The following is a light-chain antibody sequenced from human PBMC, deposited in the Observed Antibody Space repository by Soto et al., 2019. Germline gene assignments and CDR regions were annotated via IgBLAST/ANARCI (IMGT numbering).Light chain of an antibody. CDR3: QQYNSDSIT. CDR2: DAS. CDR1: QSISSW. Sequence: DIQMTQSPSTLSASVGDRVTITCRASQSISSWLAWYQQKPGKAPKLLIYDASTLESGVPSRFSGSRSGTEFTLTISSLQPDDFATYYCQQYNSDSITFGQGTRLEIK. J-gene: IGKJ5*01. V-gene: IGKV1-5*01.